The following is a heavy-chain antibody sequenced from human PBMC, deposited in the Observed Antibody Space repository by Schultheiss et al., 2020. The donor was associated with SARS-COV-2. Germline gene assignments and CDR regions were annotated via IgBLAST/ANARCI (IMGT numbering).Heavy chain of an antibody. J-gene: IGHJ6*03. CDR2: INPNSGGT. Sequence: ASVKVSCKASGYTFTGYYMHWVRQAPGQGLEWMGWINPNSGGTNYAQKFQGRVTITADESTSTAYMELSSLRSEDTAVYYCARDLAVPAAINEYYYYYYMDVWGKGTTVTVSS. CDR1: GYTFTGYY. CDR3: ARDLAVPAAINEYYYYYYMDV. D-gene: IGHD2-2*02. V-gene: IGHV1-2*02.